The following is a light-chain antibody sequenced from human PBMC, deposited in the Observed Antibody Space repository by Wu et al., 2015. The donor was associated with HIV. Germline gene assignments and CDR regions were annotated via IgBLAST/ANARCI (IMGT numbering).Light chain of an antibody. CDR2: KTS. CDR3: QHYEGFPWA. CDR1: QSVSIW. J-gene: IGKJ1*01. Sequence: DIQMTQSPSTLSASVGDRVTLTCRASQSVSIWLAWYQQRPGKAPKLLIYKTSTLKSGVPSRFSGSGSGTDFTLTINSLQPDDFATYYCQHYEGFPWALGQGTKVEI. V-gene: IGKV1-5*03.